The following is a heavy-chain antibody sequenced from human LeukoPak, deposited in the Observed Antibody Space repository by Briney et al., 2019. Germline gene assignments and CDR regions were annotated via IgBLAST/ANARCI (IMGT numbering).Heavy chain of an antibody. J-gene: IGHJ6*02. Sequence: PGGSLRLSCAASGFTFNAYGMNWVRQAPGKGLEWVSSISRNSGDIYYADSVKGRFTISRDTAKRSLFLQMNSLRAEDTAVYYCARDDQDGSGWYHYYLGMDVWGQGTTVTVSS. CDR3: ARDDQDGSGWYHYYLGMDV. V-gene: IGHV3-21*01. CDR2: ISRNSGDI. CDR1: GFTFNAYG. D-gene: IGHD6-19*01.